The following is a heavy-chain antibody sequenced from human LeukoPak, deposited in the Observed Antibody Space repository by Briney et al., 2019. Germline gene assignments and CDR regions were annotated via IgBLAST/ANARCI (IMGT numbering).Heavy chain of an antibody. CDR2: ISYDGSNK. V-gene: IGHV3-30-3*01. CDR3: AREGYDSSGYYFDY. J-gene: IGHJ4*02. Sequence: GGSLRLSCAASGFTFSSYAMHWVRQASGKGLEWVAVISYDGSNKYYADSVKGRFTISRDNSKNTLYLQMNSLRAEDTAVYYCAREGYDSSGYYFDYWGQGTLVTVST. D-gene: IGHD3-22*01. CDR1: GFTFSSYA.